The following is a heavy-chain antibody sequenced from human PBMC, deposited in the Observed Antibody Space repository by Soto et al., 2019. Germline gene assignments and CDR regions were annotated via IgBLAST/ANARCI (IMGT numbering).Heavy chain of an antibody. CDR1: GGSISSSHW. CDR2: ISHSGTS. V-gene: IGHV4-4*02. Sequence: QVQLQESGPGLVKPSGTLSLTCAVSGGSISSSHWWTWVRQSPGKGLEYIGEISHSGTSNSNPSLKSRVPLSVDKSKNHFSLTLNSVTAADTAVYYCARVVLTITRGAFDAWGQGTLVIVSS. CDR3: ARVVLTITRGAFDA. D-gene: IGHD3-9*01. J-gene: IGHJ3*01.